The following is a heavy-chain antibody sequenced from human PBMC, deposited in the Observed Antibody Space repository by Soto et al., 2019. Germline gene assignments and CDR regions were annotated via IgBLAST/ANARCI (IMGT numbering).Heavy chain of an antibody. J-gene: IGHJ6*02. V-gene: IGHV1-8*01. D-gene: IGHD2-2*01. CDR1: GYTFTSFD. CDR2: MNPNSGNT. CDR3: ARGRDTLGYCIGTHCYYSHNGMDV. Sequence: QVQLVQSGAEVKKPGASVMVTCETSGYTFTSFDIHWVRQAPGQGLEWMGWMNPNSGNTDFVQKFQDRVTPTRPTSMSHDYMELSSLRSEDTDVYYCARGRDTLGYCIGTHCYYSHNGMDVWGQGTTVIVSS.